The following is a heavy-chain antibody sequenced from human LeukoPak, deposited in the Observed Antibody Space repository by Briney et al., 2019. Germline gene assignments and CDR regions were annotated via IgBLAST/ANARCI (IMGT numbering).Heavy chain of an antibody. CDR2: IYTSGST. D-gene: IGHD3-16*01. V-gene: IGHV4-4*07. J-gene: IGHJ4*02. CDR1: GGSISSYY. Sequence: SETLSLTCTVSGGSISSYYWSWIRQPAGKGLEWIGRIYTSGSTDYNPSLKSRLTISIDTSKNQFSLKLSSVTAADTAVYYCARVGGAWGFNDYWGQGALVAVSS. CDR3: ARVGGAWGFNDY.